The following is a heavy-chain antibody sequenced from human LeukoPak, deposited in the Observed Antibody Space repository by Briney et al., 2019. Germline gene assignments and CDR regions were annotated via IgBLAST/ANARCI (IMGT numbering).Heavy chain of an antibody. CDR3: ARAADSSGWTDFDY. J-gene: IGHJ4*02. V-gene: IGHV3-30-3*01. Sequence: PGGSLRLSCAASGFTFSSYAMHWVRQAPGKGLEWVAVISYDGSNKYYADSVKGRFTISRDNSKNTLYLQMNSLRAEDTAVYYCARAADSSGWTDFDYWGQGTLVTVSS. CDR2: ISYDGSNK. D-gene: IGHD6-19*01. CDR1: GFTFSSYA.